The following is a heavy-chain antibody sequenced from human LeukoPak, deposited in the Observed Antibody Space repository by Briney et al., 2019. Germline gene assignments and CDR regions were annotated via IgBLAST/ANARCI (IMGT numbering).Heavy chain of an antibody. J-gene: IGHJ3*02. CDR2: IYPGDSDT. CDR3: PRHGPEPLSAFAI. CDR1: GYSFTSYW. Sequence: GESLKISCKGSGYSFTSYWIGWVRQMPGKGLEWMGIIYPGDSDTRYSPSFQGQVTISADKSISTAYLQWSSLKASDTAMYYSPRHGPEPLSAFAIWGQGTMVTVSS. V-gene: IGHV5-51*01.